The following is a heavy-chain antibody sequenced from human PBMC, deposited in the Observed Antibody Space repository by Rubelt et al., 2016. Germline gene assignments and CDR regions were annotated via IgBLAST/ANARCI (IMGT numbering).Heavy chain of an antibody. CDR2: IYYSGST. CDR3: ARVGANTEFDY. Sequence: QVQLQESGPGLVKPSETLSLTCTVSGGSVSSGSYYWSWIRQPPGKGLEWIGYIYYSGSTNYNPSLKSRVTISVDTSKNQVSLKLGSVTAADTAVYYCARVGANTEFDYWGQGTLVTVSS. CDR1: GGSVSSGSYY. D-gene: IGHD1-26*01. V-gene: IGHV4-61*01. J-gene: IGHJ4*02.